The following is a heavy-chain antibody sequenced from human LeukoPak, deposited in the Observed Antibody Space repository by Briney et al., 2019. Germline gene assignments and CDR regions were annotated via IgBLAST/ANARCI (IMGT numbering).Heavy chain of an antibody. V-gene: IGHV3-23*01. CDR2: ISGSGGST. CDR3: SREYFDWSRNYYYGMDV. J-gene: IGHJ6*02. Sequence: GALRLSCAASGFTFSSYAMSWVRQAPGKGLEWVSAISGSGGSTYYADSVKGRFTISRDNSKNTLYLQMNSLRAEDTAVYYCSREYFDWSRNYYYGMDVWGQGTTVTVSS. D-gene: IGHD3-9*01. CDR1: GFTFSSYA.